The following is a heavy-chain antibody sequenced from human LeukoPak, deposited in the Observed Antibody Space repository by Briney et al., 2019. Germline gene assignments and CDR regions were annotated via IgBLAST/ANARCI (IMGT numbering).Heavy chain of an antibody. CDR1: GFTFGDYA. V-gene: IGHV3-23*01. Sequence: GGSLRLSCAASGFTFGDYAMSWVRQAPGKGLEWISAITGTISGGVTYYIDSVKDRFTISRDNSKNTMYLQMNSLRVEDTAVYYCAKDDVTGFGDYDAFDIWGQGTMVTVSS. CDR2: ITGTISGGVT. CDR3: AKDDVTGFGDYDAFDI. D-gene: IGHD4-17*01. J-gene: IGHJ3*02.